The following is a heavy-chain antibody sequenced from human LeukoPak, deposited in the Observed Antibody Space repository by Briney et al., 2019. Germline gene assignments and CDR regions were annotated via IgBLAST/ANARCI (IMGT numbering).Heavy chain of an antibody. CDR2: MSGSGGST. CDR1: EFSVGSNY. Sequence: GGSLRLSCAASEFSVGSNYMTWARQAPGRGLEWISAMSGSGGSTYYADSVEGRFTISRDNSKNTLYLQMNSLRVEDTAVYYCAKAGRGGAITMVRGVKGDYYYMDVWGKGTTVTISS. CDR3: AKAGRGGAITMVRGVKGDYYYMDV. D-gene: IGHD3-10*01. V-gene: IGHV3-23*01. J-gene: IGHJ6*03.